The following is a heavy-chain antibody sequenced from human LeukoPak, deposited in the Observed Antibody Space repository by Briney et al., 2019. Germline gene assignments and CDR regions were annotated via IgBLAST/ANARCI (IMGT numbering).Heavy chain of an antibody. V-gene: IGHV3-33*01. CDR3: ARDHDYYDSSGSPGH. D-gene: IGHD3-22*01. CDR2: IWHDGSNK. CDR1: GFTFRSYG. Sequence: GRSLRLSCEASGFTFRSYGMHWVRQAPGKGLEWVAVIWHDGSNKYYADSVKGRFTIPRDNSKNTLYLQMNSLRAEDTAVYFCARDHDYYDSSGSPGHWGQGTLVTVSS. J-gene: IGHJ4*02.